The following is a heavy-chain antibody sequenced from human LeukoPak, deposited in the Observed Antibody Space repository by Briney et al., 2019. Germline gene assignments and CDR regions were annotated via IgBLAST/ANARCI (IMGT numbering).Heavy chain of an antibody. CDR2: ISSSSSYI. D-gene: IGHD4-17*01. CDR3: ARDRNYGDYTAGIEY. V-gene: IGHV3-21*01. J-gene: IGHJ4*02. CDR1: GFTFSSYS. Sequence: PGGSLRLSCTASGFTFSSYSMNWVRQARGKGLEWVSFISSSSSYIYYADSVKGRFTISRDNAKNSLYLQMNSLRAEDTAVYYCARDRNYGDYTAGIEYWGQGTLVTVSS.